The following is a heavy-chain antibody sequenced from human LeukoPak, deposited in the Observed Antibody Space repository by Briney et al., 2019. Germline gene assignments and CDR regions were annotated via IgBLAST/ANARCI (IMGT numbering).Heavy chain of an antibody. CDR1: GFTFSDYY. CDR3: ARSPQGVPAAKPFDY. CDR2: IGSRGSAI. Sequence: KPGGSLRLSCATSGFTFSDYYMTWIRQAPGKGLEWVSYIGSRGSAIYYADSAKGRFTISRDNAQNSPYLQMNSLRADDTALYYCARSPQGVPAAKPFDYWGQGTQVTVSS. D-gene: IGHD2-2*01. V-gene: IGHV3-11*04. J-gene: IGHJ4*02.